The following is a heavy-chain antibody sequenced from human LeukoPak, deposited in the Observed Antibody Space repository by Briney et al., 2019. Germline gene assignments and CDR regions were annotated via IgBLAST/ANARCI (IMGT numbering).Heavy chain of an antibody. D-gene: IGHD4-11*01. V-gene: IGHV4-34*01. CDR2: INHSGST. CDR1: GGSFSGYY. Sequence: SETLSLTCAVYGGSFSGYYWSWIRQPPGKRLEWIGEINHSGSTNYNPSLKSRVTISVDTSKNQFSLKLSSVTAADTAVYYCARGRKTTAYYYYYYMDVWGKGTTVTVSS. CDR3: ARGRKTTAYYYYYYMDV. J-gene: IGHJ6*03.